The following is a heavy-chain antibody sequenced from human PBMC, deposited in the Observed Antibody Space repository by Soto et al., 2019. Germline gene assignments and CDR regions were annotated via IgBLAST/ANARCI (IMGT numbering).Heavy chain of an antibody. D-gene: IGHD4-17*01. Sequence: GGSLRLSCAASGFTFSSCGMHWVRQAPGKGLEWVAVIWNDGSNKNYADPVKGRFTISRDNSKNTLYLQMNSLRAEDTAVYYCARDMGTVTTIAAFDIWGQGTMVTVSS. V-gene: IGHV3-33*01. CDR3: ARDMGTVTTIAAFDI. CDR1: GFTFSSCG. CDR2: IWNDGSNK. J-gene: IGHJ3*02.